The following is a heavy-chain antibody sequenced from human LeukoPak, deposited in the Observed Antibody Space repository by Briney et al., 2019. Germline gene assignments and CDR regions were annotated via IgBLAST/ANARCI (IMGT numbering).Heavy chain of an antibody. V-gene: IGHV1-8*03. Sequence: ASVKVSCTASGYTFTSYDINWVRQATGQGLEWMGWMNPNSGNTGYAQKFQGRVTITRNTSIGTAYMELSSLRSEDTAVYYCARELSGISNTYSVDYWGQGTLVTVSS. CDR1: GYTFTSYD. CDR2: MNPNSGNT. J-gene: IGHJ4*02. CDR3: ARELSGISNTYSVDY. D-gene: IGHD2/OR15-2a*01.